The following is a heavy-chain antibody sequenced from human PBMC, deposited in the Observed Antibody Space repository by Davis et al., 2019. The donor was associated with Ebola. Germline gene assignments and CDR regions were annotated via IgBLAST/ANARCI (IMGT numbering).Heavy chain of an antibody. CDR3: ARGRGRPVYSSSWTSFDY. CDR1: GFTFSSYS. V-gene: IGHV3-48*02. CDR2: ISSSSSTI. J-gene: IGHJ4*02. Sequence: GESLKISCAASGFTFSSYSMNWVRQAPGKGLEWVSYISSSSSTIYYADSVKGRFTISRDNAKNSLYLQMNSLRDEDTAVYYCARGRGRPVYSSSWTSFDYWGQGTLVTVSS. D-gene: IGHD6-13*01.